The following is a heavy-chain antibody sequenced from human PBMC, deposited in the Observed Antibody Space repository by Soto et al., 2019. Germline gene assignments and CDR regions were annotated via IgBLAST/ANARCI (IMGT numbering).Heavy chain of an antibody. CDR2: ISGSGGST. Sequence: EVQLLESGGGLVQPGGSLRLSCAASGFTFSSYAMSWVRQAPGKGLEWVSAISGSGGSTYYADSVKGRFTISRDNSKNTLYLQMNSLRAEDTAVYYCAKDYYDSSGYSPGPHDYWGQGTLVTVSS. D-gene: IGHD3-22*01. V-gene: IGHV3-23*01. CDR3: AKDYYDSSGYSPGPHDY. CDR1: GFTFSSYA. J-gene: IGHJ4*02.